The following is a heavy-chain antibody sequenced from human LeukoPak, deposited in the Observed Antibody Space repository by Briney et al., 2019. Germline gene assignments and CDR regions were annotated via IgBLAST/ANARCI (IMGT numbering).Heavy chain of an antibody. D-gene: IGHD2-2*01. Sequence: SQTLSLTCAISGDSVSSNSAAWNWIRQSPSRGLEWLGRTYYRSKWYNDYAVSVKSRITINPDTSKNQFSLQLNSVTPEDTAVYYCARGAETNIVVVPAATRGYFDYWGQGTLVTVSS. J-gene: IGHJ4*02. CDR3: ARGAETNIVVVPAATRGYFDY. CDR2: TYYRSKWYN. CDR1: GDSVSSNSAA. V-gene: IGHV6-1*01.